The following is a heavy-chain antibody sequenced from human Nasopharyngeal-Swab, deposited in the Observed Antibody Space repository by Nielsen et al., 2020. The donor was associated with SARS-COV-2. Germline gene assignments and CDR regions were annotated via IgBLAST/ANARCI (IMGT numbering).Heavy chain of an antibody. D-gene: IGHD3-9*01. Sequence: WIRQSPAKVLEWIGEINHSGSTNYNPSLKSRVAISVDTSKNQFSLKLSSVTAADTAVYYCARGKILRYFDWLLYPFDYWGQGTLVTVSS. V-gene: IGHV4-34*01. J-gene: IGHJ4*02. CDR3: ARGKILRYFDWLLYPFDY. CDR2: INHSGST.